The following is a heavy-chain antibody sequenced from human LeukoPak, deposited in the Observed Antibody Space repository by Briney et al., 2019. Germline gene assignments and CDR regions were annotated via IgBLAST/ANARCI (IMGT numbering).Heavy chain of an antibody. J-gene: IGHJ5*02. V-gene: IGHV4-39*01. CDR3: ARLLWFGEFNWFDP. Sequence: PSETLSLTCTVSGGSISSSSYYWGWIRQPPGKGLEWIGSIYYSGSTYYNPSLKSRVTISVDTSKNQFSLKLSSVTAADTAVYYCARLLWFGEFNWFDPWGQGTLVTVSS. D-gene: IGHD3-10*01. CDR1: GGSISSSSYY. CDR2: IYYSGST.